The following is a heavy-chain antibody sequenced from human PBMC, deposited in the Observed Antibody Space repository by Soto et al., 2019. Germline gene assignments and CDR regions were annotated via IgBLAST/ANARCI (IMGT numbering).Heavy chain of an antibody. V-gene: IGHV4-4*07. D-gene: IGHD3-22*01. CDR3: ARGHSARSGYYDVA. CDR1: NASLSSFY. Sequence: QVQLQESGPGLLKPSETLSLTCTVSNASLSSFYWSWVRQPAGKGLEWIGRIHTRGIINYHPSLTARVIMSVDTSKNPFFLRLSSVTAADTGVYYCARGHSARSGYYDVAWGKGIQVTVSS. CDR2: IHTRGII. J-gene: IGHJ5*02.